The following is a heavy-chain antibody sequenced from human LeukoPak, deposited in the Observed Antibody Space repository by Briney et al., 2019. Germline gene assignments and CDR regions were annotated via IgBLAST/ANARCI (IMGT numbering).Heavy chain of an antibody. CDR3: ARVCVDYYYGMDV. J-gene: IGHJ6*02. V-gene: IGHV4-31*03. Sequence: PSETLSLTCTVSGGSISSGGYYWSWLRQHPGKGLEWIGYIYYSGSTYYNPSLKSRVTISVDTSKNQFSLKLSSVTAADTAVYYCARVCVDYYYGMDVWGQGTTVTVSS. CDR1: GGSISSGGYY. CDR2: IYYSGST. D-gene: IGHD2-15*01.